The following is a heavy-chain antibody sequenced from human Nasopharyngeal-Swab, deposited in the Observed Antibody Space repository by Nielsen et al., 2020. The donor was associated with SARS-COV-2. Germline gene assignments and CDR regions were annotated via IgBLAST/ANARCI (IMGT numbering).Heavy chain of an antibody. Sequence: GESLKISCAASGFTFSDYSMNWVRQASGKGLEWVSSISSSGSYIYYADSLKGRFTISRGNAKNSLYLQMNSLRAEDTAVYYCARWMNSYDSSGYYPEAFDIWGQGTMVTVSS. J-gene: IGHJ3*02. CDR1: GFTFSDYS. CDR3: ARWMNSYDSSGYYPEAFDI. CDR2: ISSSGSYI. D-gene: IGHD3-22*01. V-gene: IGHV3-21*01.